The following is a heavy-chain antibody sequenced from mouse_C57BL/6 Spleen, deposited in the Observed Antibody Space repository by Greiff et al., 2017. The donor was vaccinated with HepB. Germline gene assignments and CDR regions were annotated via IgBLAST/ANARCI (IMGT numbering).Heavy chain of an antibody. Sequence: VQLQQSGPELVKPGASVKISCKASGYTFTDYYMNWVKQSHGKSLEWIGDINPNNGGTSYNQKFKGKATLTVDKSSSTAYMELRSLTSEDSAVYYCARGHYDYDKGAWFAYWGQGTLVTVSA. CDR1: GYTFTDYY. J-gene: IGHJ3*01. D-gene: IGHD2-4*01. CDR3: ARGHYDYDKGAWFAY. V-gene: IGHV1-26*01. CDR2: INPNNGGT.